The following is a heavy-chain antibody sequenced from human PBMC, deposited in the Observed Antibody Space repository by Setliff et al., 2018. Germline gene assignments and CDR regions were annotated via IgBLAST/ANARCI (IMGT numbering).Heavy chain of an antibody. J-gene: IGHJ5*02. D-gene: IGHD1-1*01. CDR3: AKPTQGQLALGA. CDR2: MSGSGGSI. CDR1: GFTFTSYV. Sequence: PGGSLRLSCVASGFTFTSYVMTWVRQAPGKGLEWVSAMSGSGGSINYADSVKGRFTISRDNSKNTLYLQMDSLRDDDTAVYYCAKPTQGQLALGAWGQGTLVTV. V-gene: IGHV3-23*01.